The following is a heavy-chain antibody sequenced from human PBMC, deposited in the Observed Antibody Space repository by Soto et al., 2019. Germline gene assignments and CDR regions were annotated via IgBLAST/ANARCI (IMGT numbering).Heavy chain of an antibody. CDR3: AGRGGRNFAY. D-gene: IGHD3-16*01. Sequence: SETLSLTCTVSGGSISSYYWSWIRQPPGKGLEWIGYIYYSGSTNYNPSLKSRVTISVDTSKNQFSLKLSSVTAADTAVYYCAGRGGRNFAYWGREPLVTVPS. J-gene: IGHJ4*02. CDR2: IYYSGST. V-gene: IGHV4-59*08. CDR1: GGSISSYY.